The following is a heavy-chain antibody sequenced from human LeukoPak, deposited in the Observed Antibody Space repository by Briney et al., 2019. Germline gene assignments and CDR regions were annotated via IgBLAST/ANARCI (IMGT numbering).Heavy chain of an antibody. CDR3: ARDLDIVVVVANYYYGMDV. CDR2: ISYDGSNK. D-gene: IGHD2-15*01. Sequence: GGSLRLSCAVSGFTFSSYAMHWVRQAPGKGLEWVAVISYDGSNKYYADSVKGRFTISRDNSKNTLYLQMNSLRAEDTAVYYCARDLDIVVVVANYYYGMDVWGQGTTVTVSS. J-gene: IGHJ6*02. CDR1: GFTFSSYA. V-gene: IGHV3-30-3*01.